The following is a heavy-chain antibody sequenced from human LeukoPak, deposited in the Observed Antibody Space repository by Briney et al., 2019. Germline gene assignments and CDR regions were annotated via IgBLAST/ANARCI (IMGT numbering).Heavy chain of an antibody. D-gene: IGHD4-17*01. J-gene: IGHJ3*02. CDR2: ISWNSGSI. CDR1: GFTFDDYA. CDR3: AKDEFFGNGDYDAFDI. V-gene: IGHV3-9*01. Sequence: TGRSLRLSCAASGFTFDDYAMHWVRQAPGKGLEWVSGISWNSGSIGYADSVKGRFTISRDNAKNSLYLQMNSLRAEDTALYYCAKDEFFGNGDYDAFDIWGQGTMVTVSS.